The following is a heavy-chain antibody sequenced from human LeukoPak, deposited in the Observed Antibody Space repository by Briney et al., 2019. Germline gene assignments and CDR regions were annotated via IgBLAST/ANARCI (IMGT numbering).Heavy chain of an antibody. CDR3: ARVGSSTSLALFDI. D-gene: IGHD2-2*01. CDR2: IYYSGST. Sequence: KASETLSLTCTVSGGSISSYYWSWIRQPPGKGLERIGYIYYSGSTNYNPSLKSRVTISVDTSKNQFSLKLSSVTAADTAEYYCARVGSSTSLALFDIWGQGTMVTVSS. V-gene: IGHV4-59*01. CDR1: GGSISSYY. J-gene: IGHJ3*02.